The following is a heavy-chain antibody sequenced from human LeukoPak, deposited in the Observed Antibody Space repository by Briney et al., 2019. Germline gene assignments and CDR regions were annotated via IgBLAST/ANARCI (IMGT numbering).Heavy chain of an antibody. CDR3: ARVVAVRTNDY. CDR1: GFTFSSYA. CDR2: ISGSGGTI. D-gene: IGHD4/OR15-4a*01. J-gene: IGHJ4*02. V-gene: IGHV3-23*01. Sequence: GGSLRLSCAASGFTFSSYAVSWVRQTPGKGLEWVSAISGSGGTIHYADSVKGRFTISRDNAKNSLYLQMNSLRAEDTAVYYCARVVAVRTNDYWGQGTLVTVSS.